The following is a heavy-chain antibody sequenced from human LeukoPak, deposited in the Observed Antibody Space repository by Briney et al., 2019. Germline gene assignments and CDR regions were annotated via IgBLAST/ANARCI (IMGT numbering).Heavy chain of an antibody. CDR1: GFTFSSSG. D-gene: IGHD6-13*01. V-gene: IGHV3-23*01. J-gene: IGHJ5*02. Sequence: GGSLRLSCAASGFTFSSSGMSWVRQAPGKGLEWVSTISGSGSSTYYADSVKGRFTTSRDNSKNTLYLQMNSLRAEDTAIYYCAKRDSSNMAYFDPWGQGTLVTVSS. CDR2: ISGSGSST. CDR3: AKRDSSNMAYFDP.